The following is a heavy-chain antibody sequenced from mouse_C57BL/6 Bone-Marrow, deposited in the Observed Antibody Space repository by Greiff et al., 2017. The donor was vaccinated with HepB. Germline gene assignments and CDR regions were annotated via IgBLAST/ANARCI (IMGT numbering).Heavy chain of an antibody. Sequence: VKLMESGAELARPGASVKLSCKASGYTFTSYGISWVKQRTGQGLEWIGEIYPRSGNTYYNEKFKGKATLTADKSSSTAYIELRSLTSEDSAVYFCARSPITTVVAVYYFDYWGQGTTLTVSS. V-gene: IGHV1-81*01. J-gene: IGHJ2*01. CDR2: IYPRSGNT. D-gene: IGHD1-1*01. CDR1: GYTFTSYG. CDR3: ARSPITTVVAVYYFDY.